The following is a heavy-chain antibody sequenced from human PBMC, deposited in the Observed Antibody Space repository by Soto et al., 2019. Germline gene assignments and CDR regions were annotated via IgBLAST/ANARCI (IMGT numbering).Heavy chain of an antibody. Sequence: EVQLVESGGDLVQPGGSLRLSCAASGFTFSNYWMSWVRQAPGKGLEWVANIKQDGSESNYADSVKGRFTISRDNAENSLYLQMTSLRAEDTAVYYCASDRHIGPWGQGTLVTVSS. D-gene: IGHD2-21*01. CDR3: ASDRHIGP. CDR1: GFTFSNYW. V-gene: IGHV3-7*01. J-gene: IGHJ4*02. CDR2: IKQDGSES.